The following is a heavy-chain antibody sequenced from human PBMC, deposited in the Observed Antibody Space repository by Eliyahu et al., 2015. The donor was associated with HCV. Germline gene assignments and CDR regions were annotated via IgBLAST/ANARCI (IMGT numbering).Heavy chain of an antibody. V-gene: IGHV4-39*07. Sequence: QLQLQESGPGLVQPSETLSLTCTVSGGSISNSGYYWGWVRQTPGRVLEWIGSVHYSGSTYYNPSLASRLTISRDTPKNQFSLKLSSVTAADTAVYYCARDSGNFEIDYWGQGTLVTVSS. D-gene: IGHD3-9*01. CDR1: GGSISNSGYY. CDR2: VHYSGST. J-gene: IGHJ4*02. CDR3: ARDSGNFEIDY.